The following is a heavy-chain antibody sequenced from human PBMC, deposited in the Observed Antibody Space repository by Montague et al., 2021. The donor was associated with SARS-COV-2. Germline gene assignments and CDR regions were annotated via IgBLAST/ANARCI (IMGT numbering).Heavy chain of an antibody. D-gene: IGHD3-9*01. CDR2: IYYSGST. V-gene: IGHV4-39*01. CDR3: ATYYDILTGYYIDAFDI. CDR1: GGSISSSSYY. J-gene: IGHJ3*02. Sequence: SETLSLTCTVSGGSISSSSYYWGWIRQPPGKGLEWIGSIYYSGSTYYNPSLKSRVTISVDTSKNQFSLKLSSATAADTAVYYRATYYDILTGYYIDAFDIWGQGTMVTVSS.